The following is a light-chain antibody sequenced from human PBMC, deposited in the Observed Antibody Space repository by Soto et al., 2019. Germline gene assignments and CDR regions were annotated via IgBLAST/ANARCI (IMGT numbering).Light chain of an antibody. CDR3: QQRSNCPGT. V-gene: IGKV3-11*01. Sequence: EIVLTQSPATLSLSPGERATLSCRASQSVSSYLAWYQQKPGQAPRLLIYDASNRATGIPARFSGSGSGTDFTLTISSLEPEEFAVYDCQQRSNCPGTFGPGTKVDIK. CDR2: DAS. CDR1: QSVSSY. J-gene: IGKJ3*01.